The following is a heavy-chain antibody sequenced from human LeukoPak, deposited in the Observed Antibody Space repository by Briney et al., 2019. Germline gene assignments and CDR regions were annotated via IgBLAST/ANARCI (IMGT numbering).Heavy chain of an antibody. V-gene: IGHV3-9*03. CDR2: ISWNSGSI. D-gene: IGHD3-22*01. CDR1: GFTFDDYA. Sequence: PGGSLRLSCAASGFTFDDYAMHWVRQAPGKGLEWVSGISWNSGSIGYADSVKGRFTISRDNAKNSLYLQMNSLRAEDMALYYCAKDALYDSSGYYFDYWGQGTLVTVSS. CDR3: AKDALYDSSGYYFDY. J-gene: IGHJ4*02.